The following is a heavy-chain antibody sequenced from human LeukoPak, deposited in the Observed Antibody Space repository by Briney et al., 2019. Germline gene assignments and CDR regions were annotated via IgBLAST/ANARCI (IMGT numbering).Heavy chain of an antibody. V-gene: IGHV3-23*01. CDR1: GFTFSSYA. J-gene: IGHJ4*02. CDR2: ISGSGTST. D-gene: IGHD6-19*01. CDR3: TIDLMTGFSSGWHFGY. Sequence: GGSLRLSCAASGFTFSSYAMSWVRQAPGKGLEWVSAISGSGTSTYYADSVKGRFTISRDNSKDTLYLQMNSLRAEDTAVYYCTIDLMTGFSSGWHFGYWGQGTLVTVSS.